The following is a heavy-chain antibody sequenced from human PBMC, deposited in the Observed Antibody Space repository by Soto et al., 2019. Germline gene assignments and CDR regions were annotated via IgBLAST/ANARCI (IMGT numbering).Heavy chain of an antibody. V-gene: IGHV1-3*01. Sequence: QVHLVQSGAEVKKPGASVKVSCKASGYTFTAYPMHWVRQAPGQRLEWMGWINAPNGDTGYSQKFHDRVTFTRETSARTVYMELSSLTSENTAVYYCARKDYYGAGVYYFDHWGQETLVTVSS. J-gene: IGHJ4*02. D-gene: IGHD3-10*01. CDR3: ARKDYYGAGVYYFDH. CDR2: INAPNGDT. CDR1: GYTFTAYP.